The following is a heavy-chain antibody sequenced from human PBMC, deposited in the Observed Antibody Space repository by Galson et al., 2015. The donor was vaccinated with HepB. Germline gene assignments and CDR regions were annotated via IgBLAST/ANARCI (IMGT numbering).Heavy chain of an antibody. J-gene: IGHJ4*02. CDR1: AFTFSDYY. D-gene: IGHD3-16*01. Sequence: SLRLSCAASAFTFSDYYMSWIRQAPGKGLEWVSYISGSGSSIYYAGSVKGRFTISRDNAKNSLYLQMNSLRAEDTAVYYCAREGSDGRMVTFWGQGTLVTVSS. CDR3: AREGSDGRMVTF. V-gene: IGHV3-11*01. CDR2: ISGSGSSI.